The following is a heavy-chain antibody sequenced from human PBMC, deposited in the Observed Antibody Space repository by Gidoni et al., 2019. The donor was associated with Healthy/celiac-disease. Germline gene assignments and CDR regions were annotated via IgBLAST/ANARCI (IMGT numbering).Heavy chain of an antibody. CDR2: IRSKANSYAT. V-gene: IGHV3-73*02. CDR1: GFTVRGSA. CDR3: TRALGIAARPTLRRVKYYYYGMDV. J-gene: IGHJ6*02. Sequence: EVQLVESGGGLVQPGGSLNLSCAASGFTVRGSAMHWVRQASGKGLEGVGRIRSKANSYATAYAASVKGRFTISRDDSKNTAYLQMNSLKTEDTAVYYCTRALGIAARPTLRRVKYYYYGMDVWGQGTTVTVSS. D-gene: IGHD6-13*01.